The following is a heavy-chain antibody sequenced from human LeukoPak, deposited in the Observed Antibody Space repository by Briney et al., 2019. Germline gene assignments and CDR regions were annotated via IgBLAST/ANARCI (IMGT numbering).Heavy chain of an antibody. J-gene: IGHJ3*01. Sequence: GESLKISCKNSGYRFNNYWIGWVRQMPGKGLEWMGIIYPDDSDTRYSPSFQGQVTISADKSISTAYLQWSSLKASDTAMYYCARHKAERGSSGYDWGAFDVWGPGTMVTVSS. CDR2: IYPDDSDT. CDR3: ARHKAERGSSGYDWGAFDV. V-gene: IGHV5-51*01. CDR1: GYRFNNYW. D-gene: IGHD5-12*01.